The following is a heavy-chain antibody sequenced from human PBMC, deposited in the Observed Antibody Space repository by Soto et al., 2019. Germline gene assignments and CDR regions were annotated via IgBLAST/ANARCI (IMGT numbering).Heavy chain of an antibody. CDR2: ISVDGGDT. Sequence: EVQLVESGGGLVQPGGSLRLSCAASGFTLSDYWMHWVRQVPGKGLLWVSRISVDGGDTTYADSVKGRFTISRDNAKNNLYLQMDTLRAEDTAIYYCVRAPEQRPIDYWGHGSLVIVSS. J-gene: IGHJ4*01. CDR3: VRAPEQRPIDY. V-gene: IGHV3-74*01. D-gene: IGHD6-19*01. CDR1: GFTLSDYW.